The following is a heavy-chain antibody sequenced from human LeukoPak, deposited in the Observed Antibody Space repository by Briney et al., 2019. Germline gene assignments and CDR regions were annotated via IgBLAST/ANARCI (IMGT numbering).Heavy chain of an antibody. J-gene: IGHJ5*02. D-gene: IGHD1-7*01. CDR3: AKDVELELFSAYNWFDP. V-gene: IGHV3-23*01. Sequence: PGRSLRLSCAASGFTFSSYAMSWVRQAPGKGLEWVSAISGSGGSTYYADSVKGRFTISRDNSKNTLYLQMNSLRAEDTAVYYCAKDVELELFSAYNWFDPWGQGTLVTVSS. CDR2: ISGSGGST. CDR1: GFTFSSYA.